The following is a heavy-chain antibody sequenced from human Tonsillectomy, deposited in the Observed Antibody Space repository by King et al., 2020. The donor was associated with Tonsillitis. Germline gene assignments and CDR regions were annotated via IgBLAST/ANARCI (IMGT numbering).Heavy chain of an antibody. CDR3: ARYVSGSFDY. J-gene: IGHJ4*02. CDR2: MYYSGTI. Sequence: QLQESGPGVVKPSETLSLTCTVSGGSISTSDQYWAWIRQPPGKGLEWIGYMYYSGTIFYNPSLKSRITISGGTSENRFSLKLSSVTAADTAVDFCARYVSGSFDYWGQGALVTVSS. D-gene: IGHD1-26*01. CDR1: GGSISTSDQY. V-gene: IGHV4-39*01.